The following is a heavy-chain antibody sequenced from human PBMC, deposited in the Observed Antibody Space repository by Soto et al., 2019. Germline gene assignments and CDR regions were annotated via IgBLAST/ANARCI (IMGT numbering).Heavy chain of an antibody. CDR2: ISYNGNNQ. J-gene: IGHJ3*02. CDR1: GFTLSSYG. D-gene: IGHD6-19*01. CDR3: AKDRGNLAVAAITGGGDFDK. V-gene: IGHV3-30*18. Sequence: QIQLVESGGGVVQPGASQRLSCAASGFTLSSYGMHWVRQAPGKGLEWVAVISYNGNNQYYADSVRGRFTISRDNSKSTLYLQMNSLRAEDTAVYYCAKDRGNLAVAAITGGGDFDKWGQGTMVTVSS.